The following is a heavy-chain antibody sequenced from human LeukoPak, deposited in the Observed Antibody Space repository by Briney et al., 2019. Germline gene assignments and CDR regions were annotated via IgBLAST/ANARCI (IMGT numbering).Heavy chain of an antibody. CDR1: GFTFSSYG. CDR3: AKDFAYYDSSGYSGAFDI. CDR2: IRYDGSNK. Sequence: PGGSLRLSCAASGFTFSSYGMHWVRQAPGKGLEWVAFIRYDGSNKYYADSVKGRFTISRDNSKNTLYLQMNSLRAEDTAVYYCAKDFAYYDSSGYSGAFDIWGQGTMVTVSS. J-gene: IGHJ3*02. V-gene: IGHV3-30*02. D-gene: IGHD3-22*01.